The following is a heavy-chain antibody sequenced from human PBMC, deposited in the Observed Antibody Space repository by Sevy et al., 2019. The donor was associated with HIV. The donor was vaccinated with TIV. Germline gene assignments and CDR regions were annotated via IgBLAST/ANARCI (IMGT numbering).Heavy chain of an antibody. V-gene: IGHV3-30-3*01. J-gene: IGHJ4*02. Sequence: GGFLRLSCAASGFTFSSYAMLWVRQAPGKGLEWVAVISYDGSNKYYADSVKGRFTISRDNSKNTLYLQMNSMRAEDTAVYYCAREVGYSYGNWGQGTLVTVSS. D-gene: IGHD5-18*01. CDR1: GFTFSSYA. CDR3: AREVGYSYGN. CDR2: ISYDGSNK.